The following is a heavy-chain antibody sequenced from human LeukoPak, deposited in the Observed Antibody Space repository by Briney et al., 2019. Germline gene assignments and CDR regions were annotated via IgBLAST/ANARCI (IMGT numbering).Heavy chain of an antibody. CDR3: AREGSDSYYYYMDV. CDR2: IKQDGSEK. J-gene: IGHJ6*03. CDR1: GFTFSSYW. V-gene: IGHV3-7*01. Sequence: GGSLRLSCAASGFTFSSYWMSWVRQAPGKGLEGVANIKQDGSEKYYVDSVKGRFTISRDNAKNSLYLQMNSLRAEDTAVYYCAREGSDSYYYYMDVWGKGTTVTVSS.